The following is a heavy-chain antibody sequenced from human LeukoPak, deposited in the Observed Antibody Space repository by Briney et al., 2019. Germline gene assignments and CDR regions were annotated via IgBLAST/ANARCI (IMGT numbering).Heavy chain of an antibody. CDR3: ARVLYSSSWSPVREHTNNPDYYYYGMDV. D-gene: IGHD6-13*01. V-gene: IGHV1-2*02. Sequence: ASVKVSCKASGYTFTGYYMHWVRQAPGQGLEWMGWINPNSGGTNYAQKFQGRVTMTRDTSISTADMELSRLRSDDTAVYYCARVLYSSSWSPVREHTNNPDYYYYGMDVWGQGTTVTVSS. J-gene: IGHJ6*02. CDR1: GYTFTGYY. CDR2: INPNSGGT.